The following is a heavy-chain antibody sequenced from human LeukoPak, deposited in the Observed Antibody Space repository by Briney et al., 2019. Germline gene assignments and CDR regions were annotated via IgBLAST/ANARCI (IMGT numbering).Heavy chain of an antibody. J-gene: IGHJ4*02. CDR3: ARDILLYDSSGYGYFDY. CDR1: GASISSYY. CDR2: IHYSGST. V-gene: IGHV4-59*01. Sequence: SETLSLTRTVSGASISSYYWAWIRQPPGKGLEWIGYIHYSGSTNYSPSLKSRVTMSVDTTKNQFSLKLSSVTAADTAVYYCARDILLYDSSGYGYFDYWGQGTLVTVSS. D-gene: IGHD3-22*01.